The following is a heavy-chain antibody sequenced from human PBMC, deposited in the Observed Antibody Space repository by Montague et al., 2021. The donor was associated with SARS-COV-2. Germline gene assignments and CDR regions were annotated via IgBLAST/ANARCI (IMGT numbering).Heavy chain of an antibody. CDR1: GASITTYY. CDR2: IYYSGST. D-gene: IGHD3-3*01. CDR3: ARGIFTIPFIPAHYYMDV. Sequence: SETLSLTCSVSGASITTYYWSWIRQPPGKGLEWIGYIYYSGSTNYNPSLKSRVTISVDTSKNQFSLKLSSVTAADTAVYYCARGIFTIPFIPAHYYMDVWGKGTTVTVSS. J-gene: IGHJ6*03. V-gene: IGHV4-59*01.